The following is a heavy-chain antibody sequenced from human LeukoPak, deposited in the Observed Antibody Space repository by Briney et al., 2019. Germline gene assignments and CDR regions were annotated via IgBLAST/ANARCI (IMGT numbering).Heavy chain of an antibody. CDR1: GFTFSSYE. CDR3: AKDRGTMIVVTDY. Sequence: GGSLRLSCAASGFTFSSYEMNWVRQAPGKGLEWVSYISSSGSTIYYADSVQGRFTISRDNAKNSLYLQMNSLRAEDTAVYYCAKDRGTMIVVTDYWGQGTLVTVSS. CDR2: ISSSGSTI. V-gene: IGHV3-48*03. J-gene: IGHJ4*02. D-gene: IGHD3-22*01.